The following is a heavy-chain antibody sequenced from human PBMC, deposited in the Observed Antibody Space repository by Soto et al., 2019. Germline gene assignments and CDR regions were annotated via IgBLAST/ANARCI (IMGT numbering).Heavy chain of an antibody. D-gene: IGHD3-22*01. J-gene: IGHJ3*02. V-gene: IGHV3-30*18. CDR1: GFTFSSYG. CDR3: AKENRATMIVVGFDI. Sequence: VGSLRLSCAASGFTFSSYGMHWVRQAPGKGLEWVAVISYDGSNKYYADSVKGRFTISRDNSKNTLYLQMNSLRAEDTAVYYCAKENRATMIVVGFDIWGQGTMVTVSS. CDR2: ISYDGSNK.